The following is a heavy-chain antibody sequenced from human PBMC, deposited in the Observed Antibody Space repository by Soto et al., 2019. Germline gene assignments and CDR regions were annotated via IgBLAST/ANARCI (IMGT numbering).Heavy chain of an antibody. Sequence: EVQLVESGGGLVQPEGSLRLSCAASGFTFSDHYMDWVRQAPGKGLEWVGRITNKANSYTTEYAAPGKGRLIIPRDDYKHSVFLQMHRLKTVDTAVYYCTRVSLGSRRSSDYWGQGILVTVSS. V-gene: IGHV3-72*01. J-gene: IGHJ4*02. CDR1: GFTFSDHY. D-gene: IGHD6-13*01. CDR2: ITNKANSYTT. CDR3: TRVSLGSRRSSDY.